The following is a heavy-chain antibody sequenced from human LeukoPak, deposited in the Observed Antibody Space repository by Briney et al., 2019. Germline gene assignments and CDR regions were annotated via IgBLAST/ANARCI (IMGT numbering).Heavy chain of an antibody. CDR3: AAAFYYYYYLDV. CDR2: IYSGGRT. D-gene: IGHD6-25*01. J-gene: IGHJ6*03. Sequence: GGSLRLSCAASGFTVSSNYMTWVRQAPGKGLEWVSVIYSGGRTYYADSVKGRFTISRDNSKNRLYLQMNSLRVEDTAVYYCAAAFYYYYYLDVWGKGTTVTVSS. V-gene: IGHV3-53*01. CDR1: GFTVSSNY.